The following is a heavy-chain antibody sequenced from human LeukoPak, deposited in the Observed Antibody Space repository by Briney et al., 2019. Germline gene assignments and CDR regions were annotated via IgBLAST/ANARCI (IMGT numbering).Heavy chain of an antibody. CDR2: ISSSSTI. Sequence: GGSLRLSCAASGFTFSSYSMNWVRQAPGKGLEWVSYISSSSTIYYADSVKGRFTISRDNAKNSLYLQMNSLRAEDTAVYYCARAGSSGWYGLRAFDIWGQGTMVTVSS. V-gene: IGHV3-48*04. J-gene: IGHJ3*02. CDR3: ARAGSSGWYGLRAFDI. D-gene: IGHD6-19*01. CDR1: GFTFSSYS.